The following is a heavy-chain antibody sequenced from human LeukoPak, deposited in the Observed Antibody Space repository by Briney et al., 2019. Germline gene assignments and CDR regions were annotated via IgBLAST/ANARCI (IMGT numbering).Heavy chain of an antibody. J-gene: IGHJ6*02. D-gene: IGHD2-2*01. CDR3: VRQEGSASWGYYGVDV. Sequence: GESLKISCKGAGYTFTNYWIGWVRQMPGKGLECMGIMHPGDSNTRYSPSFQGQVTISVDKSISAAYLQWSSLKASDTAMYYCVRQEGSASWGYYGVDVWGQGTTVTVSS. V-gene: IGHV5-51*01. CDR2: MHPGDSNT. CDR1: GYTFTNYW.